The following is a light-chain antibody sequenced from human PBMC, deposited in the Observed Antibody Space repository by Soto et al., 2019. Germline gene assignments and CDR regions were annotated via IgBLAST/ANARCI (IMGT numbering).Light chain of an antibody. CDR3: QAWDSSTVV. J-gene: IGLJ2*01. Sequence: SYELTQPPSLSVSPGQTATITCSGDKLGDKHACWYQQKPGQSPVLVISQDGKRPSGIPERFSGSNSGNTATLTISGTQGMDEADYYCQAWDSSTVVFGGGTKLTVL. CDR1: KLGDKH. CDR2: QDG. V-gene: IGLV3-1*01.